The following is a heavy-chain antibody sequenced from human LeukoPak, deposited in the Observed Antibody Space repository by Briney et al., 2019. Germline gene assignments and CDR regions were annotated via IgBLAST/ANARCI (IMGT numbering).Heavy chain of an antibody. CDR2: IYYSGST. CDR3: ARLYDSSGYWN. J-gene: IGHJ4*02. V-gene: IGHV4-39*01. Sequence: PSETLSPTCTVSGGSISSSSYYWGWIRQPPGKGLEWIGSIYYSGSTYYNPSLKSRVTISVDTSKNQFSLKLSSVTAADTAVYYCARLYDSSGYWNWGQGTLVTVSS. D-gene: IGHD3-22*01. CDR1: GGSISSSSYY.